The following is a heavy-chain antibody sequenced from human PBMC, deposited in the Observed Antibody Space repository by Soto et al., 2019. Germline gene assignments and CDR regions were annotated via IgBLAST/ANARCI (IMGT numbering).Heavy chain of an antibody. D-gene: IGHD2-2*01. J-gene: IGHJ4*02. CDR3: AKDSEYPYFDY. CDR2: ISGSGGST. Sequence: VGSLGHSCAVAGCTCGSYAVSWVPQAPGKGLEWFSAISGSGGSTYYADSVKGRFTISRDNSKNTLYLQMNSLRAEDTAVYYCAKDSEYPYFDYWGQGTLVTVSS. CDR1: GCTCGSYA. V-gene: IGHV3-23*01.